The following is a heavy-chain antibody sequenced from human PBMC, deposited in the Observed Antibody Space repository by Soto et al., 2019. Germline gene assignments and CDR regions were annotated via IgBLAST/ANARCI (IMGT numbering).Heavy chain of an antibody. CDR3: VRARRPSIAAADFWFDP. D-gene: IGHD6-13*01. CDR2: INYSGST. Sequence: SETLSLTCTVSGASISSYHWSWIRQPPGKRLEWIGHINYSGSTNYNPSLKSRVSISLDTSKNQFSLKLSSVTAADTAVYYCVRARRPSIAAADFWFDPWGPGTLVTVSS. V-gene: IGHV4-59*01. J-gene: IGHJ5*02. CDR1: GASISSYH.